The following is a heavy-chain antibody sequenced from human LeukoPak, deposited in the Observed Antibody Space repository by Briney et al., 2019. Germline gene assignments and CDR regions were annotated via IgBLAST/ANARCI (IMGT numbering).Heavy chain of an antibody. J-gene: IGHJ5*02. D-gene: IGHD2-8*01. Sequence: SETLSLXCAVYGGSFSGYYWSWIRQPPGKGLEWIGEINHSGSTNYNPSLKSRVTISVDTSKNQFSLKLSSVTAADTAVYYCARGPQRMLLYNWFDPWGQGTLVTASS. CDR3: ARGPQRMLLYNWFDP. CDR2: INHSGST. V-gene: IGHV4-34*01. CDR1: GGSFSGYY.